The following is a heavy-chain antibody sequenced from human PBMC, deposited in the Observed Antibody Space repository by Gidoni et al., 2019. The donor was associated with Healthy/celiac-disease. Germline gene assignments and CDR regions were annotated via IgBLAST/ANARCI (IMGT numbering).Heavy chain of an antibody. V-gene: IGHV3-21*01. CDR3: ALLRGYSYGYVWLDAFDI. J-gene: IGHJ3*02. CDR1: GFTFVSFS. CDR2: ISSSSSYI. Sequence: EVQLVESGGGLVTPGGSLRLSCAASGFTFVSFSINWVRQAPGTGLEWVSSISSSSSYIYYADSVKGRFTISRDNAKNSLYLQMNSLRAEDTAVYYCALLRGYSYGYVWLDAFDIWGQGTMVTVSS. D-gene: IGHD5-18*01.